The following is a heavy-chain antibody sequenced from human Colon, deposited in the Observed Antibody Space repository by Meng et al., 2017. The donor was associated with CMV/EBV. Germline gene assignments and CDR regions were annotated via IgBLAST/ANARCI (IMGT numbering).Heavy chain of an antibody. J-gene: IGHJ4*02. CDR1: GGSTRTYY. CDR2: ISTKRNT. V-gene: IGHV4-4*07. Sequence: ARWQGSGPGLGSPPATLSPPSTVPGGSTRTYYWSWIRQPAGEGLEWLGRISTKRNTDYNPSPNSRATIWLDTSNNQFSLKLTSVTAADTAVYYCVRGGYSGTQTGGVQEYWGQGTLVTVSS. D-gene: IGHD5-12*01. CDR3: VRGGYSGTQTGGVQEY.